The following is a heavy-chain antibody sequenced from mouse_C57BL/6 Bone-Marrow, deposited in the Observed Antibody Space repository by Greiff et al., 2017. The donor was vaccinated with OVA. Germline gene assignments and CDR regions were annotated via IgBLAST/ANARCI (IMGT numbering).Heavy chain of an antibody. CDR2: IDPSDSET. CDR1: GYTFTSYW. Sequence: VQLQQPGAELVRPGSSVKLSCKASGYTFTSYWMHWVKQRPIQGLEWIGNIDPSDSETHYNQKFKDKATLTVDKSSSTAYMQLSSLTSEDSAVYYCALDSSGFYSFDYWGQGTTLTVSS. V-gene: IGHV1-52*01. CDR3: ALDSSGFYSFDY. J-gene: IGHJ2*01. D-gene: IGHD3-2*02.